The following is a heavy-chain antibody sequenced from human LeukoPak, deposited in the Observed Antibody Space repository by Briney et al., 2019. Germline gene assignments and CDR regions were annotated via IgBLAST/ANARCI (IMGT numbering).Heavy chain of an antibody. J-gene: IGHJ5*02. CDR3: ARARYDFWSGYLVSNWFDP. D-gene: IGHD3-3*01. CDR1: GGSISSYY. CDR2: IYASGST. V-gene: IGHV4-4*07. Sequence: SETLSLTCTFSGGSISSYYWSWIRQPAGKGLEWIGRIYASGSTNYNPSLKSRVTMSVDTSKNQFSLKLSSVTAADTAVYYCARARYDFWSGYLVSNWFDPWGQGTLVTVSS.